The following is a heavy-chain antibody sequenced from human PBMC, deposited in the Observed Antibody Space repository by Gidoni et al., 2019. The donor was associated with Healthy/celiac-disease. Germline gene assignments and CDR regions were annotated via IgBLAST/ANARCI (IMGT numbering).Heavy chain of an antibody. CDR1: GFTFSNAW. V-gene: IGHV3-15*01. CDR3: TFYDSSGPAI. J-gene: IGHJ3*02. Sequence: EVQLVASGGGLVKPVGSLRLSCAASGFTFSNAWMSWVRQAPGKGVEWVGSIKSKTDGGTTDYAAPVKGRFTISRDDSKNTLYRQMNSVKTEDTAVYYCTFYDSSGPAIWGQGTMVTVSS. D-gene: IGHD3-22*01. CDR2: IKSKTDGGTT.